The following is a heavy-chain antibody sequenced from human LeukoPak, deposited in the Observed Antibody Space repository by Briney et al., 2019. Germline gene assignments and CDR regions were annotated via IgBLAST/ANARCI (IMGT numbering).Heavy chain of an antibody. J-gene: IGHJ4*02. CDR2: ISSSSSTI. CDR1: GFTSSSYS. V-gene: IGHV3-48*04. CDR3: ARDRGGSYSAIDY. D-gene: IGHD1-26*01. Sequence: GGSLRLSCAASGFTSSSYSMNWVRQAPGKGLECVSFISSSSSTINYADSVKGRFTISRDNAKNSLYLQMNSLRAEDTAVYYCARDRGGSYSAIDYWGQGTLVTVSS.